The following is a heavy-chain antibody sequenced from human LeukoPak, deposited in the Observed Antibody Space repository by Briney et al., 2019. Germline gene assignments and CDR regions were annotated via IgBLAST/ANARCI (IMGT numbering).Heavy chain of an antibody. Sequence: PGGSLRLSCAASGFTFSSYSMNWVRQAPGKGLEWVSSISGSSSYIYYADSVKGRFTISRDNAKNSLYLQMNSLRAEDTAVYYCARKMGTLGHAFDIWGQGTMVTVSS. J-gene: IGHJ3*02. CDR2: ISGSSSYI. CDR1: GFTFSSYS. V-gene: IGHV3-21*01. CDR3: ARKMGTLGHAFDI. D-gene: IGHD7-27*01.